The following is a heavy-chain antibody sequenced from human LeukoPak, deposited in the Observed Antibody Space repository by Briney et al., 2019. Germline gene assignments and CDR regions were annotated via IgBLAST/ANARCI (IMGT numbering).Heavy chain of an antibody. Sequence: PSETLSLTCTVSGGSISSSYWSWIRQPPGKGLEWIASIYDSETTKYNPSLRSRATISSDTSKNQFSLKLSSVTAADTAVYYCARQAYSSGRYTAAYWGQGTLVTVSS. CDR1: GGSISSSY. CDR3: ARQAYSSGRYTAAY. V-gene: IGHV4-59*08. CDR2: IYDSETT. D-gene: IGHD6-19*01. J-gene: IGHJ4*02.